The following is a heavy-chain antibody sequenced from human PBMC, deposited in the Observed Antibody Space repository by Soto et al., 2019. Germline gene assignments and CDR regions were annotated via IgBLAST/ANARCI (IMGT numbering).Heavy chain of an antibody. CDR2: IIPIFGTA. V-gene: IGHV1-69*12. Sequence: QVLLVQSGAEVKKPGSSVKVSCKASGGTFSSYAISWVRQAPGQGLEWMGGIIPIFGTANYAQKFQGRVTITADESTSTVYMELSSLRSEDTAVYYCARGVGYCISTSCSPSFDYWGQGTLVTVSS. CDR1: GGTFSSYA. J-gene: IGHJ4*02. D-gene: IGHD2-2*01. CDR3: ARGVGYCISTSCSPSFDY.